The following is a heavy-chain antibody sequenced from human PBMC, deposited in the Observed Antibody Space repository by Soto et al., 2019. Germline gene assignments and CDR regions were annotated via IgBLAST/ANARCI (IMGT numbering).Heavy chain of an antibody. D-gene: IGHD3-22*01. CDR3: ARTYDGSGPNSGGYSFDI. CDR1: GGSISSYY. Sequence: PSETLSLTCSVSGGSISSYYWSWIRQPPGKGLEWIAYIYYSDTSYNPSLKSRVSKSLDTSKNQFSLKLSSVTAADTAVYYCARTYDGSGPNSGGYSFDIWGQGTMVT. CDR2: IYYSDT. V-gene: IGHV4-59*01. J-gene: IGHJ3*02.